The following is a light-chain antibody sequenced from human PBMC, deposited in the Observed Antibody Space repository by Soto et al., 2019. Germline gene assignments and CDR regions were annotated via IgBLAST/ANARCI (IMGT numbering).Light chain of an antibody. J-gene: IGKJ1*01. Sequence: EIVLTQSPGTLSLSPGERATLSCRASQSVSSSYLAWYQQKPGQAPRLLIYGASSRANGIPDRFSGSGSGTDFTLTISSLEPEDFAVYYCQQYGSSPPWTFGQGTKVEIK. V-gene: IGKV3-20*01. CDR2: GAS. CDR1: QSVSSSY. CDR3: QQYGSSPPWT.